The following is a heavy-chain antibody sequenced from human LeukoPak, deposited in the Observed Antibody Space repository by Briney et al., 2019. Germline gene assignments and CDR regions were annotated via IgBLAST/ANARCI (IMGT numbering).Heavy chain of an antibody. J-gene: IGHJ3*02. Sequence: GGSLRLSCAASGFTFSSYSMNWVRQAPGKGLEWVSSISSSSSYIYYADSVKGRFTISRDNAKNTLYLQMNSLRAEDTAVYYCAKDHHSGSYVDAFDIWGQGTMVTVSS. D-gene: IGHD1-26*01. CDR2: ISSSSSYI. V-gene: IGHV3-21*01. CDR3: AKDHHSGSYVDAFDI. CDR1: GFTFSSYS.